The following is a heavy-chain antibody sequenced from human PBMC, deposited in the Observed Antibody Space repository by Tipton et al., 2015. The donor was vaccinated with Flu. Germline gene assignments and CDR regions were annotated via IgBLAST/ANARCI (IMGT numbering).Heavy chain of an antibody. D-gene: IGHD4-17*01. J-gene: IGHJ4*02. V-gene: IGHV4-59*01. CDR2: LSYSGST. CDR1: GGSISSYS. CDR3: GTLGSHAEYRDYNDDY. Sequence: TLSLTCTVFGGSISSYSWSWVRQPPGKGLEWSGYLSYSGSTNYNPSLKSRVTMSLDTSKNQLSLQLSSVTAADTAVYYCGTLGSHAEYRDYNDDYWGQGTLVTVSS.